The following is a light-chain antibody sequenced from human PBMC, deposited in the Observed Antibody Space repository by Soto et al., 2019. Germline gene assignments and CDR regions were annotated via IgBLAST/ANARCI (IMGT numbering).Light chain of an antibody. CDR3: HQYGSSPLT. V-gene: IGKV3-20*01. CDR2: GAS. CDR1: QSLSSDS. J-gene: IGKJ4*01. Sequence: EIVMTQSPATLSVVPGERATLSCSASQSLSSDSLAWYQQKPGQAPRLLIYGASSRANGIPDRFSGSGSGTDFTLTISRLEPEDFAVYYCHQYGSSPLTFGGGTKVDIK.